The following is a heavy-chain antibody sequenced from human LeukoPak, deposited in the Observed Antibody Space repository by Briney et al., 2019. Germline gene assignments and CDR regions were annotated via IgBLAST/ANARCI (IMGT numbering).Heavy chain of an antibody. J-gene: IGHJ3*02. D-gene: IGHD2-2*01. CDR2: INPNSGGT. Sequence: ASVKVSCKSSGYTFISYAMHWVRQAPGQGLEWMGWINPNSGGTNYAQKFQGRVTMTRDTSISTAYMELSRLRSDDTAVYYCARYTRYCSSTSCPSDAFDIWGQGTMVTVSS. CDR3: ARYTRYCSSTSCPSDAFDI. CDR1: GYTFISYA. V-gene: IGHV1-2*02.